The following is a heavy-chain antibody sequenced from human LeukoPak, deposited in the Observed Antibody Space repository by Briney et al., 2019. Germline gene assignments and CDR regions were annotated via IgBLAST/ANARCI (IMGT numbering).Heavy chain of an antibody. V-gene: IGHV4-34*01. CDR1: GGSFSGYY. CDR2: INHSGST. D-gene: IGHD2-2*01. J-gene: IGHJ6*03. Sequence: PSETLSLTCAVYGGSFSGYYWSWIRQPPGKGLEWIGEINHSGSTNYNPSLKSRVTISVDTSKNQFSLKLSSVTAADTAVYYCARGRVRTFPYYYYYMDVWGKGTTVTVSS. CDR3: ARGRVRTFPYYYYYMDV.